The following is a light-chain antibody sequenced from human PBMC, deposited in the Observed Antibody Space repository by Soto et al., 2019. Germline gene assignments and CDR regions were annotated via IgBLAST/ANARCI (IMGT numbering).Light chain of an antibody. J-gene: IGKJ1*01. V-gene: IGKV1-5*03. CDR2: KAS. CDR3: KQDSYNWP. CDR1: QSISSW. Sequence: QSPSTLSASVGDRVTITCRASQSISSWLAWYQQKPGTAPKLLIYKASTLQSGVPSRFSGSGSGTEFTLTISSLQPDDFATYYCKQDSYNWPFGQGTKVDIK.